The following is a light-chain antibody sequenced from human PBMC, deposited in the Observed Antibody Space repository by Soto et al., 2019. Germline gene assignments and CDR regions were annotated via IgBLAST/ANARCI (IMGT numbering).Light chain of an antibody. J-gene: IGLJ3*02. Sequence: QAVVTQEPSVSVSPGRTVTLTCGLTSGSVATSYYPSWYQQTPGQAPRTLIYNTNTRSSGVPDRFSGSILGNKAALTITGAQADYESDYYCVLYMGSGISVFGGGTKVTVL. CDR1: SGSVATSYY. CDR3: VLYMGSGISV. V-gene: IGLV8-61*01. CDR2: NTN.